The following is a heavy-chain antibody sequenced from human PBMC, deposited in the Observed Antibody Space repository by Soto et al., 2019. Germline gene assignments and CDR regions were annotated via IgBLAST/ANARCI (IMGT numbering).Heavy chain of an antibody. CDR3: VRDIRSSHPHTYYYYGMDV. CDR2: VSAYNGNT. CDR1: GYTFTSYG. V-gene: IGHV1-18*01. Sequence: QVQLVQSGAEVKKPGASVKVSCKASGYTFTSYGISWVRQAPGQGLEWMGWVSAYNGNTNYAQKLQGRVTMTTDTSTSTAYMELRSLRSDDTAVYYCVRDIRSSHPHTYYYYGMDVWGQGTTVTVSS. D-gene: IGHD6-6*01. J-gene: IGHJ6*02.